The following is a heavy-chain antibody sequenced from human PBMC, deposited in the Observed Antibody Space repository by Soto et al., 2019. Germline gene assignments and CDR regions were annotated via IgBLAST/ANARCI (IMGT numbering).Heavy chain of an antibody. CDR2: ISSSSSYI. D-gene: IGHD2-21*02. CDR3: LSGDWTAGFGY. CDR1: GFTFSSYS. J-gene: IGHJ4*02. V-gene: IGHV3-21*01. Sequence: EVQLVESGGDLVKPGGSLRLSCAGSGFTFSSYSLNWVRQAPGKGLEWVSSISSSSSYIYYADSVKGRFTISRDNAKNSLYRQMNSLRAEDTAVYYCLSGDWTAGFGYWGQGTLVTVSS.